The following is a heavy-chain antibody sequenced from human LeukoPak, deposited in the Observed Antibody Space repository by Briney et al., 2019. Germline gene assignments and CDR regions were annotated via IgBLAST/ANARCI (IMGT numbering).Heavy chain of an antibody. D-gene: IGHD2-2*01. CDR2: IYPGDSDT. V-gene: IGHV5-51*01. CDR1: GYTFTRYW. CDR3: ARRYCSTTRCYFHFDY. Sequence: GESLKISCKGSGYTFTRYWIGWVRQMPGKGLELMGIIYPGDSDTRYSPSFQGQITISADKSISTAYLQWSSLKASDSALYYCARRYCSTTRCYFHFDYWGQGILVTVFS. J-gene: IGHJ4*02.